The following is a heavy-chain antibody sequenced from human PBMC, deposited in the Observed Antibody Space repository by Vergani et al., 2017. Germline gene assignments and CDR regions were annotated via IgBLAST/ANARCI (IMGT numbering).Heavy chain of an antibody. V-gene: IGHV3-30*02. Sequence: QVQLVESGGGVVQPGGSLRLSCGASGFTFSNYGMHWVRQAPGKGLEWVTFIRYDGSNTYYADSVKGRFTISRDNSKNTLYLEMNSLKAEDTATYYCAKAGSVSSGELSYYYYMDVWGKGTTVTVTS. CDR2: IRYDGSNT. D-gene: IGHD3-10*01. CDR1: GFTFSNYG. J-gene: IGHJ6*03. CDR3: AKAGSVSSGELSYYYYMDV.